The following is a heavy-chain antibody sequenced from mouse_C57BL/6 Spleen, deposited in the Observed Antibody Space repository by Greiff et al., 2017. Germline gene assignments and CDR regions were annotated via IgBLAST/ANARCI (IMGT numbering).Heavy chain of an antibody. Sequence: EVHLVESGGGLVKPGGSLKLSCAASGFTFSSYTMSWVRQTPEKRLEWVATISGGGGNTYYPDSVKGRFTISRDNAKNTLYLQMSSLRSEDTALYYCARHEGGGFAYWGQGTLVTVSA. J-gene: IGHJ3*01. CDR1: GFTFSSYT. CDR3: ARHEGGGFAY. CDR2: ISGGGGNT. V-gene: IGHV5-9*01.